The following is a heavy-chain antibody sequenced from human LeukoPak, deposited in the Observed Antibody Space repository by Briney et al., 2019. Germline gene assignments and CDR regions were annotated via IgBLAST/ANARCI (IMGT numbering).Heavy chain of an antibody. Sequence: GASVKVSCKASGYTFASYYIHWVRQAPGQGREWMGIINPSGGSTSYSQKFQGRVTMTRDTSTSTVYMELSSLRAEDTAVYYCARVGYCSGGSCYYLLYWGQGTLVTVSS. CDR3: ARVGYCSGGSCYYLLY. CDR1: GYTFASYY. CDR2: INPSGGST. D-gene: IGHD2-15*01. V-gene: IGHV1-46*01. J-gene: IGHJ4*02.